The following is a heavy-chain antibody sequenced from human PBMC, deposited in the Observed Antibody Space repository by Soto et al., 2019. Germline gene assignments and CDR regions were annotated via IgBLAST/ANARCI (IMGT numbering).Heavy chain of an antibody. CDR3: ATARRTVGATLYYYYGMDV. V-gene: IGHV1-69*13. CDR2: IIPIFGTA. CDR1: GGTFSSYA. D-gene: IGHD1-26*01. J-gene: IGHJ6*02. Sequence: SVKVSCKASGGTFSSYAISWVRQAPGQGLEWMGGIIPIFGTANYAQKFQGRVTITADESTSTAYMELSSLRSEDTAVYYCATARRTVGATLYYYYGMDVRGQGTTVTVSS.